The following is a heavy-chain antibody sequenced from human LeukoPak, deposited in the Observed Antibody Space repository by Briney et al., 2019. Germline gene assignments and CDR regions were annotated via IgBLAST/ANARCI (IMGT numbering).Heavy chain of an antibody. CDR3: ARDAGYGGNSDY. J-gene: IGHJ4*02. CDR1: AFTFNMYW. V-gene: IGHV3-7*01. D-gene: IGHD4-23*01. CDR2: INKDGSDK. Sequence: GRSLRPSCAASAFTFNMYWMTWVRQAPGKGLESVAYINKDGSDKYYVDSVKGRFTVSRDNAKNSLYLQMNSLRAEDTAVYYCARDAGYGGNSDYWGQGTLVTVSS.